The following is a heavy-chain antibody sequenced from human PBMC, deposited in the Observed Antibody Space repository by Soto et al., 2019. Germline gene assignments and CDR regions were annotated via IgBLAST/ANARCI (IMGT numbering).Heavy chain of an antibody. Sequence: GASVKVSCKASGYTFTSYAMHWVRQAPGQRLEWMGWINAGNGNTKYSQKFQGRVTITRDTSASRAYMELSSLRSEDTAVYYCARSGTLGYCSSTSCPEYFQHWGQGTLVTVSS. V-gene: IGHV1-3*01. CDR1: GYTFTSYA. D-gene: IGHD2-2*01. J-gene: IGHJ1*01. CDR3: ARSGTLGYCSSTSCPEYFQH. CDR2: INAGNGNT.